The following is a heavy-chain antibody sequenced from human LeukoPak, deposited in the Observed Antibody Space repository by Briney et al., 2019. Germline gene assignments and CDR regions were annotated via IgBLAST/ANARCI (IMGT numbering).Heavy chain of an antibody. V-gene: IGHV4-59*01. CDR1: GGSINSYY. CDR2: IHYTGST. J-gene: IGHJ5*02. CDR3: ARGGYYGSGNDFRFDP. D-gene: IGHD3-10*01. Sequence: SETLSLTCTVSGGSINSYYWSWIRQPPGKGLECIGYIHYTGSTNYNPSLKSRVTISVDTSKSQFSPKLSSVTAADTAIYYCARGGYYGSGNDFRFDPWGQGTLVTVSS.